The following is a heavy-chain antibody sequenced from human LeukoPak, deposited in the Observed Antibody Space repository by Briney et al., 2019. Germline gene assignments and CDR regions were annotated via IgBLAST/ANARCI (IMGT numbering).Heavy chain of an antibody. CDR3: ATYCSSTSCPHRRTFDI. Sequence: SETLSLTCTVSGGSISSSSYYWGWIRQPPGKGLEWIGTIYYSGSTYYNPSLKSRVTISVDTSNDQFSLKLSSVSAADTAVYYCATYCSSTSCPHRRTFDIWGQGTMVTVSS. D-gene: IGHD2-2*01. V-gene: IGHV4-39*01. CDR1: GGSISSSSYY. CDR2: IYYSGST. J-gene: IGHJ3*02.